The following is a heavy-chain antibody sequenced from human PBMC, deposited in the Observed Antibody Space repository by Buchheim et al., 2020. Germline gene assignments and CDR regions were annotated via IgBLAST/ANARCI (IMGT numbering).Heavy chain of an antibody. Sequence: QVQLVESGGGLVKPGGSLRLSCAASGFTFSDHYMTWIRQAPGKGLEWLSYISSSGSNKNYADSVKGRLTISRDNAKHSLYLQLYSLRAEDTAVYYCARGRDGYYFDYWGQGAL. CDR1: GFTFSDHY. V-gene: IGHV3-11*01. CDR3: ARGRDGYYFDY. CDR2: ISSSGSNK. J-gene: IGHJ4*02. D-gene: IGHD6-25*01.